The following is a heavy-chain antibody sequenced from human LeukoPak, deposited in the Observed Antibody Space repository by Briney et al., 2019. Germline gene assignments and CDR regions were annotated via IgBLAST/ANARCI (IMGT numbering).Heavy chain of an antibody. CDR1: GYSFTSYW. CDR2: IYPGDSDT. D-gene: IGHD5-18*01. CDR3: ARHEATYTAMGLSYYYYGMDV. J-gene: IGHJ6*02. Sequence: PGESLKISCKGSGYSFTSYWIGGVRQMPGKGLEWMGIIYPGDSDTRYSPSFQGQVTIPADKSASTAYLQWSSLKASDTAMYYCARHEATYTAMGLSYYYYGMDVWGQGTTVTVSS. V-gene: IGHV5-51*01.